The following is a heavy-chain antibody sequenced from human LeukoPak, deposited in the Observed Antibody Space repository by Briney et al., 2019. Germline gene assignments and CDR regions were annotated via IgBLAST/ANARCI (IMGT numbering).Heavy chain of an antibody. CDR3: ARDDYSNYVIYYYYYMDV. CDR2: ISSSGSTI. CDR1: GFTFSDYY. Sequence: GGSLRLSCAASGFTFSDYYMSWIRQAPGKGLEWVSYISSSGSTIYYADSVEGRFTISRDNAKNSLYLQMNSLRAEDTAVYYCARDDYSNYVIYYYYYMDVWGKGTTVTVSS. J-gene: IGHJ6*03. D-gene: IGHD4-11*01. V-gene: IGHV3-11*04.